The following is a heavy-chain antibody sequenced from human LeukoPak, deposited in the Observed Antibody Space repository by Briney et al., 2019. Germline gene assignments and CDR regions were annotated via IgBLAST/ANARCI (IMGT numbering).Heavy chain of an antibody. J-gene: IGHJ2*01. Sequence: ASVKVSCKASGYTFTSYYMHWVRQAPGQGLEWMGIINPSDGSTGYAQKFQGRVTMTRDTSTSTVYMELSSLRSEDTAVYYCARGPVIGGHSSSSAWYFDLWGRGTLVTVSS. CDR2: INPSDGST. D-gene: IGHD6-6*01. CDR3: ARGPVIGGHSSSSAWYFDL. CDR1: GYTFTSYY. V-gene: IGHV1-46*01.